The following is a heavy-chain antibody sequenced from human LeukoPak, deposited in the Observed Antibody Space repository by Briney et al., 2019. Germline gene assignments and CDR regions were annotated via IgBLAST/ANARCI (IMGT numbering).Heavy chain of an antibody. CDR2: ISGSGGST. J-gene: IGHJ4*02. V-gene: IGHV3-23*01. D-gene: IGHD2-2*01. CDR1: GFTFSSYA. CDR3: AKDLGCSSTSCSVGSDY. Sequence: GGSLRLSCAASGFTFSSYAMSWVRQAPGKGLEWVSAISGSGGSTYYADSVKGRFTISRDNSKNTLYLQMNSLRAEDTAVYYCAKDLGCSSTSCSVGSDYWGQGTLVTVSS.